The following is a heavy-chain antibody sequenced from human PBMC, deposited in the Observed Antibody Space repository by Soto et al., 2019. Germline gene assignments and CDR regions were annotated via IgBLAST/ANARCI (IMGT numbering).Heavy chain of an antibody. CDR2: VYYSGTP. CDR1: GGSISSNGYY. CDR3: ARHRLGDYGSGSYQMYNWFDP. D-gene: IGHD3-10*01. V-gene: IGHV4-39*01. Sequence: QLQLQDSGPGLVKPSETLSLTCAVSGGSISSNGYYWGWIRQPPGKGLEWIGSVYYSGTPSSNPSLKTRVHISVDTPKNHFSLSLRSVSAADTAVYYCARHRLGDYGSGSYQMYNWFDPWGQGTLVTVSS. J-gene: IGHJ5*02.